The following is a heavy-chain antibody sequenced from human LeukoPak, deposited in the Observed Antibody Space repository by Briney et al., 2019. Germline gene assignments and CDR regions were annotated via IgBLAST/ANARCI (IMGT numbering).Heavy chain of an antibody. CDR3: ARQSRFGEFDY. V-gene: IGHV5-51*01. J-gene: IGHJ4*02. Sequence: GESLKISCKGSGYSFTSYWIGRVRPMPGKGLEWMGIIYPGDSDARYSPSFQGQVTISADKSINTAYLQWSSLKASDTAMYYCARQSRFGEFDYWGQGTLVTVSS. CDR1: GYSFTSYW. CDR2: IYPGDSDA. D-gene: IGHD3-10*01.